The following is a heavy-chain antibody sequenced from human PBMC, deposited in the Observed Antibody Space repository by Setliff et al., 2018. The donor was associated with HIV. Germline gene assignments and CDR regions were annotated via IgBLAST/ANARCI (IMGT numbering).Heavy chain of an antibody. CDR2: IYQSGSI. CDR1: GYSINSGFS. Sequence: SETLSLTCAASGYSINSGFSRAWIRQPPGQGPQWIGSIYQSGSIYYNPSLQSRVAISVDSSKNQFSLNLFSVTAADTAVYYCARPRRVRSRAWYWFDIWGQGTLVTGSS. D-gene: IGHD6-19*01. CDR3: ARPRRVRSRAWYWFDI. J-gene: IGHJ5*02. V-gene: IGHV4-38-2*01.